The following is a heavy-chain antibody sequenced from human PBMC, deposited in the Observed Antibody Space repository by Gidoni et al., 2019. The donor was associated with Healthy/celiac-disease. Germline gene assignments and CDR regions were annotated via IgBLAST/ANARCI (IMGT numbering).Heavy chain of an antibody. D-gene: IGHD2-15*01. CDR1: GFTFRSYG. V-gene: IGHV3-33*01. CDR3: ARGYCSGGSCYSDY. J-gene: IGHJ4*02. Sequence: QVQLVESGGGVVQPGRSLRLSCAPSGFTFRSYGMHGVRQAPGKGLEWVAVIWYDGSNKYYADSVKGRFTISRDNSKNTLYLQMNSLRAEDTAVYYCARGYCSGGSCYSDYWGQGTLVTVSS. CDR2: IWYDGSNK.